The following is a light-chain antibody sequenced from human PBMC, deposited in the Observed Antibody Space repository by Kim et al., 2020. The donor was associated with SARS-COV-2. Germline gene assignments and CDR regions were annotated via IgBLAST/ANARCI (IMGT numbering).Light chain of an antibody. CDR1: QSVSSY. CDR3: QQRSNWPIT. V-gene: IGKV3-11*01. CDR2: DAS. Sequence: EIVLTQSPATLSLSPGERATLSCRARQSVSSYLAWYQQKPGQAPRLLIYDASNRATGIPARFSGSGSGTDFTLTISSLEPEDLAVYYCQQRSNWPITFGQGTRLEIK. J-gene: IGKJ5*01.